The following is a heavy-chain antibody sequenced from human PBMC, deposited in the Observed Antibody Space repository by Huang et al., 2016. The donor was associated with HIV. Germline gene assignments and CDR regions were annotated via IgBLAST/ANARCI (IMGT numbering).Heavy chain of an antibody. J-gene: IGHJ4*02. CDR3: TTRIDFWSGYYTSWGWDY. Sequence: EVQLVESGGGLVKLGGSLRLSCAASGFTFSKAWMIWVRQAPGKGPELVGRIKRKTDGGAIAYGAPVKGRFTISRDDSENMVYLQMNSLTTEDTAVYYCTTRIDFWSGYYTSWGWDYWGQGALVTVSS. D-gene: IGHD3-3*01. CDR1: GFTFSKAW. CDR2: IKRKTDGGAI. V-gene: IGHV3-15*01.